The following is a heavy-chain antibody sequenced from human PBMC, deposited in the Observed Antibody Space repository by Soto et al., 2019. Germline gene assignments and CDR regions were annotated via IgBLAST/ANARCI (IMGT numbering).Heavy chain of an antibody. CDR2: IRGFSPYT. D-gene: IGHD6-13*01. J-gene: IGHJ6*02. Sequence: AVEVPFIDYTVHRILQKQGKGLEWVSGIRGFSPYTFYAESVKGRFTISRDNAKNSLYLQMNSLRAEDTAVYYCARGMYSSSWYEYYYGMDVWGQGTTVTV. CDR3: ARGMYSSSWYEYYYGMDV. V-gene: IGHV3-11*06. CDR1: EVPFIDYT.